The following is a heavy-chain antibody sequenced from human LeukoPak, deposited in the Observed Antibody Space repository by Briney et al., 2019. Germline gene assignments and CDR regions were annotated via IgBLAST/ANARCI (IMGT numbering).Heavy chain of an antibody. CDR1: GDSINRLDL. CDR3: AGLVGRYSSGLYYYYFDY. Sequence: SETLSLTCTVSGDSINRLDLWSWVRQPPGKGLEWIGEMYLSGTTHSNPSVKSRVTISIDKSKNQFLLNLSSVTAADTAVYYCAGLVGRYSSGLYYYYFDYWGQGTLVTVSS. CDR2: MYLSGTT. D-gene: IGHD3-22*01. J-gene: IGHJ4*02. V-gene: IGHV4-4*02.